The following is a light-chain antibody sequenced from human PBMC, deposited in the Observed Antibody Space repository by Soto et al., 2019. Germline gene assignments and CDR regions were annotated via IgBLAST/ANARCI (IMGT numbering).Light chain of an antibody. V-gene: IGKV1-5*01. CDR3: RQYNSYSSFT. CDR1: QSISSW. J-gene: IGKJ2*01. CDR2: DAS. Sequence: DIQMTQSPSTLSASVGDRVTITCRASQSISSWLAWYQQKPGKAPKVLIYDASSLESGVPSRFSGGGSGTEFTLTNSSLQAADFASYCCRQYNSYSSFTFGQRTKLEVK.